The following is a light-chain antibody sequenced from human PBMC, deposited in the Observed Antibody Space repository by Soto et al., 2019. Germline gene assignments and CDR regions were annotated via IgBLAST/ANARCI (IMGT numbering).Light chain of an antibody. CDR1: SSDVGGYNY. CDR2: EVS. J-gene: IGLJ1*01. CDR3: SSYTSSSTLDV. Sequence: QSVLTQPASVSGSPGQSITISCTGTSSDVGGYNYVSWYQQHPGKAPKLMIYEVSNRPSGVSNRFSGSKSGNTASLTISGLQAEDEADYYGSSYTSSSTLDVFGTGTKVTVL. V-gene: IGLV2-14*01.